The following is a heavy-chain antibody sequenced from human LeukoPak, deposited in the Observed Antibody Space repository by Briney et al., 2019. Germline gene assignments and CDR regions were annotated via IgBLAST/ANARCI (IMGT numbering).Heavy chain of an antibody. V-gene: IGHV1-2*02. D-gene: IGHD2-15*01. Sequence: ASVKVSCKTSGYTFTGYYVHWVRQAPGQGLGWMGWINPNSGGTNYAQTFQDRVTMTRDTSISTAYMELTRLRSDDTAVYYCARSEGRSSFTFDIWGQGTMVTVSS. J-gene: IGHJ3*02. CDR1: GYTFTGYY. CDR3: ARSEGRSSFTFDI. CDR2: INPNSGGT.